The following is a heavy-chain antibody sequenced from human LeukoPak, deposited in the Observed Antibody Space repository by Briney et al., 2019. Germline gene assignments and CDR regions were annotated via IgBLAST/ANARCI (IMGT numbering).Heavy chain of an antibody. CDR1: GYTFTGYY. CDR3: ARDDPRMRWFDP. J-gene: IGHJ5*02. CDR2: INPNSGGT. V-gene: IGHV1-2*02. D-gene: IGHD2-8*01. Sequence: GASVKVSCKASGYTFTGYYMHWVRQAPGQGLEWMGWINPNSGGTNYAQKLQGRVTMTTDTSTSTAYMELRSLRSDDTAVYYCARDDPRMRWFDPWGQGTLVTVSS.